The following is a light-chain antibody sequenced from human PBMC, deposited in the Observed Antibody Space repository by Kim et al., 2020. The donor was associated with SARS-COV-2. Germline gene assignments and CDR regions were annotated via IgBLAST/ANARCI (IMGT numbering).Light chain of an antibody. Sequence: GKTVTISYTRSSSSIASNYVQCYQQRPCSSPTTVIYYNYQRPSAVPARFSGSIDSSTNSASLTISGLKTEDEADYYCQSYDIYNQVFGGGTQLTVL. CDR2: YNY. J-gene: IGLJ2*01. CDR3: QSYDIYNQV. V-gene: IGLV6-57*01. CDR1: SSSIASNY.